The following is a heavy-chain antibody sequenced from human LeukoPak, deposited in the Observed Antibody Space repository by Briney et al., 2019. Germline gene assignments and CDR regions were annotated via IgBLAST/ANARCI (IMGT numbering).Heavy chain of an antibody. Sequence: SETLSLTCTVSGGSISSSSYYWRWIRQPPGKGLEWIGSIYYSGSTYYNPSLKSRVTISVDTSKNQFSLKLGSVTAADTAVYYCARVPPGVTEGWGQGTLVTVSS. CDR1: GGSISSSSYY. D-gene: IGHD1-14*01. CDR3: ARVPPGVTEG. J-gene: IGHJ4*02. CDR2: IYYSGST. V-gene: IGHV4-39*07.